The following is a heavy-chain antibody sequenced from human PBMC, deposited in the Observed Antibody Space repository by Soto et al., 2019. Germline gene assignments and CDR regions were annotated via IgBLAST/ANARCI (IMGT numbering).Heavy chain of an antibody. CDR2: LSWNSGNL. V-gene: IGHV3-9*01. CDR3: AKGASTTVFAFNDY. Sequence: ESGGGLVQPGRSLRLSCAASGFTFDDYAMHWVRQGPGKGLEWVSSLSWNSGNLGYADSVKGRFTISRDNAKNSLYLQMNSLRGEDTALYYFAKGASTTVFAFNDYWGQGTLVTVSS. D-gene: IGHD4-17*01. CDR1: GFTFDDYA. J-gene: IGHJ4*02.